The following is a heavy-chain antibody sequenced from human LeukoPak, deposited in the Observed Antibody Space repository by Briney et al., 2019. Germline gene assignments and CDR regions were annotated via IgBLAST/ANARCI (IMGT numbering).Heavy chain of an antibody. Sequence: GGSLRLSCAASGFTISSYTMNWVRQAPGKGLEWVSHITSSGATVYYADSVKGRFTTSRDNAKNSLYLQMNSPRAEDTAVYYCARAGTSSKFYYYMDVWGKGTTDTVSS. CDR3: ARAGTSSKFYYYMDV. V-gene: IGHV3-48*04. CDR1: GFTISSYT. D-gene: IGHD1-1*01. J-gene: IGHJ6*03. CDR2: ITSSGATV.